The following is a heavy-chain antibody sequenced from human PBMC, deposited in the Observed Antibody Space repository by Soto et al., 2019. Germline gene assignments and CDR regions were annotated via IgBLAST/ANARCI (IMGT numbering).Heavy chain of an antibody. CDR3: ARVNGYCTMTSCFDY. Sequence: QVQLVQSGAEVKKPGASVTVSCKTSGYSFTNYGVSWARQAPGQGLEWMGWISAYNGDAAYAQIFQGRVTMTADTSTGTAYMEVRSLRSDDTAVYYCARVNGYCTMTSCFDYWGQGTLVTGSS. CDR2: ISAYNGDA. J-gene: IGHJ4*01. CDR1: GYSFTNYG. V-gene: IGHV1-18*01. D-gene: IGHD2-2*03.